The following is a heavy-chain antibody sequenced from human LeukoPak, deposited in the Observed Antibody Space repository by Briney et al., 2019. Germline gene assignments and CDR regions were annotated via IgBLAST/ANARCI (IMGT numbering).Heavy chain of an antibody. J-gene: IGHJ4*02. CDR2: IRYDGSNK. CDR1: GFTFSSYG. CDR3: ARDPDYYGSGTYFNHYFDN. D-gene: IGHD3-10*01. Sequence: GSLRLSCAASGFTFSSYGMHWVRQAPGKGLEWVAFIRYDGSNKYYADSVKGRFTISRDNAKNSLYLQMNTLRAEDTAVYYCARDPDYYGSGTYFNHYFDNWGQGTLVTVSS. V-gene: IGHV3-30*02.